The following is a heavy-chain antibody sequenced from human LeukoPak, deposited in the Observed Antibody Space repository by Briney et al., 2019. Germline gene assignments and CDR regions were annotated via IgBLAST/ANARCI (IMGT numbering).Heavy chain of an antibody. D-gene: IGHD3-22*01. CDR2: INHSGST. CDR1: GGSFSGYY. CDR3: ARGLGESYYYDSSGYALFDY. V-gene: IGHV4-34*01. Sequence: PSETLSLTCAVYGGSFSGYYWSWIRQPPGKGLGWIGEINHSGSTNYNPSLKSRVTISVDTSKNQFSLKLSSVTAADTAVYYCARGLGESYYYDSSGYALFDYWGQGTLVTVSS. J-gene: IGHJ4*02.